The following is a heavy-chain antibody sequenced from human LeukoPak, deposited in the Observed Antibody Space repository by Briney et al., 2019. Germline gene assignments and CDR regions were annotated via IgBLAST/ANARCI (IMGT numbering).Heavy chain of an antibody. CDR2: ISHSGST. CDR1: NYSISSGYF. CDR3: ARGPYPNTNYFAP. J-gene: IGHJ5*02. V-gene: IGHV4-38-2*01. D-gene: IGHD2-21*01. Sequence: SETLSLTCGVSNYSISSGYFWGWLRQSPGKGLEWIGSISHSGSTYYNPSLESRVTISLDTSKNQFSLKLGAVTAADTAVYFCARGPYPNTNYFAPWGQGTQVTVTS.